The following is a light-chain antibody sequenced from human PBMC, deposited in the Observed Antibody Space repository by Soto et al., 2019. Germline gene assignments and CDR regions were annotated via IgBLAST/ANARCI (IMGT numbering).Light chain of an antibody. CDR1: ARLVHKNGYNY. Sequence: IVMTQSPLSLSVTPGEAASISCMSGARLVHKNGYNYVDWYQQKPGQAPRLLIWCVSNRATGSPDRFSGSGSGAEFTLTISRLEPEDFVVFYCYQYGSTPPTFGQGTKVEIK. CDR2: CVS. J-gene: IGKJ1*01. CDR3: YQYGSTPPT. V-gene: IGKV2-28*01.